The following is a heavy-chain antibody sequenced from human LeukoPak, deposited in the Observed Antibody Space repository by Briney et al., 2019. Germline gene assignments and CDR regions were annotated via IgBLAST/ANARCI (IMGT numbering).Heavy chain of an antibody. D-gene: IGHD2-2*01. V-gene: IGHV3-23*01. CDR1: GFTFDDYG. CDR3: AKGRLVPAALLDY. J-gene: IGHJ4*02. Sequence: PGGSLRLSCAASGFTFDDYGMSWVRQAPGKGLEWVSSISGSGDTTDYADSVKGRFTISRDNSKNTLFLQMNSLRADDTAVYYCAKGRLVPAALLDYWGQGTLVTVSS. CDR2: ISGSGDTT.